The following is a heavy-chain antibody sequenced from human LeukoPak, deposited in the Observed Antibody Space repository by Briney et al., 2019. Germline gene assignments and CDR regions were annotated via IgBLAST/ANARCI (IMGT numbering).Heavy chain of an antibody. Sequence: PSETLSLTCAVYGGSFSGYYWSWIRQPPGKGLEWIGEINHSGSTNYNPSLKSRVTISVDTSKNQFSLELSSVTAADTAVYYCARGRRGLRFLEWLNLPWFDPWGQGTLVTVSS. CDR2: INHSGST. J-gene: IGHJ5*02. CDR1: GGSFSGYY. D-gene: IGHD3-3*01. CDR3: ARGRRGLRFLEWLNLPWFDP. V-gene: IGHV4-34*01.